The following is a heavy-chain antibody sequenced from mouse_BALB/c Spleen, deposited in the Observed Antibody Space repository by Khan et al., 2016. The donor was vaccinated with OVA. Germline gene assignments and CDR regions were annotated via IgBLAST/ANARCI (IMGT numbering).Heavy chain of an antibody. D-gene: IGHD3-3*01. Sequence: QLQESGPGLVKPSQSLSLTCTVTGYSITRDYAWNLIRQFPGNKLEWMGYITNTGSTAYNPSLKSRISITRDTSKNNVFLQLNSVTTEDTATYYSASDRGRYYAMDYWGQGTSVTVSS. CDR2: ITNTGST. CDR1: GYSITRDYA. CDR3: ASDRGRYYAMDY. J-gene: IGHJ4*01. V-gene: IGHV3-2*02.